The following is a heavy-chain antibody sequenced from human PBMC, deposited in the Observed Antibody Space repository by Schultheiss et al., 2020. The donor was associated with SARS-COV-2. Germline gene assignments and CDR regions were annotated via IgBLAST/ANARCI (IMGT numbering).Heavy chain of an antibody. V-gene: IGHV4-30-4*08. CDR1: GGSISSGGYY. Sequence: SQTLSLTCTVSGGSISSGGYYWSWIRQHPGKGLEWIGNIYYTGNTNYNPSLKSRVTISVDTSKNQFSLKLSSVTAADTAVYYCAREGSSPSWYYGMDVWGQGTTVTVSS. CDR2: IYYTGNT. CDR3: AREGSSPSWYYGMDV. D-gene: IGHD6-13*01. J-gene: IGHJ6*02.